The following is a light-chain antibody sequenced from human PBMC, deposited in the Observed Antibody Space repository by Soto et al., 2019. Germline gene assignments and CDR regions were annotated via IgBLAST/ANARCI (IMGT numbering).Light chain of an antibody. CDR2: WAS. J-gene: IGKJ4*01. V-gene: IGKV4-1*01. Sequence: DIVMTQSPDSLAVSLGERATINCKSSQSVLYSSNNKNYLAWYQQKPGQPPKLLIYWASTRQSGVPDRFSGSGSGTDFTLTIRSLQADDVAVYYCQQYFATPLTFGGGTKVDIK. CDR1: QSVLYSSNNKNY. CDR3: QQYFATPLT.